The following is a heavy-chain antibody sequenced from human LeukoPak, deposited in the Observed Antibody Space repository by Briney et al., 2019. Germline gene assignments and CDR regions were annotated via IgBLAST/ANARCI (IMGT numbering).Heavy chain of an antibody. V-gene: IGHV3-7*04. CDR1: GFTFSSYG. CDR3: ARDVRPDY. CDR2: IKQDGTEK. Sequence: GGSLRLSCAASGFTFSSYGMHWVRQAPGEGLEWVANIKQDGTEKYYMDSVKGRFSISRDNAKNSLYLQMNALRAEDTAVYYCARDVRPDYWGQGTLVTVST. D-gene: IGHD6-6*01. J-gene: IGHJ4*02.